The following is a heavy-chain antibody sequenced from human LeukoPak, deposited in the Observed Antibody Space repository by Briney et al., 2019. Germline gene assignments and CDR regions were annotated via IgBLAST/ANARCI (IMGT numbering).Heavy chain of an antibody. Sequence: SETLSLTCTVSGDSISSGGYYWSWIRQQPGKGLEWIGNIYYSGSTRYNPSLKSRVTISVDTSKNQFSLKLTSMTAADTAVYYCARWYYDSSGYRYFDYWGQGTQVTVSS. D-gene: IGHD3-22*01. CDR3: ARWYYDSSGYRYFDY. CDR1: GDSISSGGYY. V-gene: IGHV4-31*03. CDR2: IYYSGST. J-gene: IGHJ4*02.